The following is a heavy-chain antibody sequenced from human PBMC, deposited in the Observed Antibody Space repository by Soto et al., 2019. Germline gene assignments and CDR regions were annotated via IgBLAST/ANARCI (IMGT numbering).Heavy chain of an antibody. D-gene: IGHD6-19*01. V-gene: IGHV3-7*03. CDR3: ARLVADYVDP. CDR2: IKQDGSEK. Sequence: GGSLRLSCAASGFTFSSYGMSWVRQAPGKGLEWVANIKQDGSEKYYVDSVKGRFTISRDNAKNSLYLQMNSLKASDTAMYYCARLVADYVDPWGQGTLVTVS. CDR1: GFTFSSYG. J-gene: IGHJ5*02.